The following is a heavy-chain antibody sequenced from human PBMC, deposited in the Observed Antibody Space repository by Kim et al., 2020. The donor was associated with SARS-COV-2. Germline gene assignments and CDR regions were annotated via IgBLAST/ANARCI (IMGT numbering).Heavy chain of an antibody. D-gene: IGHD4-4*01. CDR1: GFTFRSYS. V-gene: IGHV3-21*01. CDR2: ITSGSSYI. CDR3: AKVRVDYSNYGAFDY. J-gene: IGHJ4*02. Sequence: GGSLRLSCAASGFTFRSYSMNWVRQAPGKGLEWVSSITSGSSYINYADSMKGRFTVSRDNAKSSLYLQMNSLRAEDTAVYYCAKVRVDYSNYGAFDYWGQGTLVTVSS.